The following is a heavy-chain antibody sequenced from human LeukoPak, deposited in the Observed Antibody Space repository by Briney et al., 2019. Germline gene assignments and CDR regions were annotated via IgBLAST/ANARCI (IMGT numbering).Heavy chain of an antibody. CDR2: ISGSGGST. CDR3: ARLLNYYYYSAYFTGGIDY. J-gene: IGHJ4*02. D-gene: IGHD3-22*01. V-gene: IGHV3-23*01. CDR1: GFTFSSYA. Sequence: GGSLRLSCAASGFTFSSYAMSWVRQAPEKGLEWVSTISGSGGSTYYTDSVRGRFTISRDNAKNSLYLQMNSLRAEDTAVYYCARLLNYYYYSAYFTGGIDYWGQGTLVTVSS.